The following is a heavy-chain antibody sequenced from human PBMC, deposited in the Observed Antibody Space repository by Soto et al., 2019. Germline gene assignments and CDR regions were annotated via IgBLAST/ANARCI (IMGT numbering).Heavy chain of an antibody. CDR3: ARLSVSEDGDY. Sequence: AETLSLTCTVSGRSISSSSYYWGWIRQPPGKGLEWIGSIYYSGSTYYNPSLKSRVTISVDTSKNQFSLKLSSVTAADTAVYYCARLSVSEDGDYWGQGTLVTVSS. D-gene: IGHD3-3*02. CDR2: IYYSGST. J-gene: IGHJ4*02. CDR1: GRSISSSSYY. V-gene: IGHV4-39*01.